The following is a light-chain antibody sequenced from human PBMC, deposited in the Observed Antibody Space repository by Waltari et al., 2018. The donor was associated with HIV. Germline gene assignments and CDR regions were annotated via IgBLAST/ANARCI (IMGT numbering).Light chain of an antibody. CDR3: VSYTEKDTFLL. J-gene: IGLJ2*01. CDR1: SNDIAPYNF. Sequence: QSALTQPPSASGSPGQSLAISCTGSSNDIAPYNFVSWYQHHPGKAPKLLIYDVTRRPPGIPDRFSGTKSGYTASLTVSDLQVEDEADYYCVSYTEKDTFLLFGGGTKLAV. CDR2: DVT. V-gene: IGLV2-8*01.